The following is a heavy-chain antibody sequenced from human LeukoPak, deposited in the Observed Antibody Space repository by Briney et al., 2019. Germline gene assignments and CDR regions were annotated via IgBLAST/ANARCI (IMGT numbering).Heavy chain of an antibody. V-gene: IGHV3-21*01. CDR1: GFTFSSYS. CDR3: ARDPAPGYSEYYFDY. Sequence: GGSLRLSCAAFGFTFSSYSMNWVRQAPGKGLEWVSSISSSSSYIYYADSVKGRFTISRDNAKNSLYLQMNSLRAEDTAVYYCARDPAPGYSEYYFDYWGQGTLVTVSS. D-gene: IGHD3-9*01. J-gene: IGHJ4*02. CDR2: ISSSSSYI.